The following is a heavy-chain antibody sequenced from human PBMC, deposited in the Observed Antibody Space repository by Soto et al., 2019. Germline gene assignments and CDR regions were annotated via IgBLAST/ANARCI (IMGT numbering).Heavy chain of an antibody. CDR1: GYTFPTYE. D-gene: IGHD3-22*01. Sequence: QVQLVQSGAEVKKPGASVKVSCKASGYTFPTYEIAWLRQAPGQGLEWMGWMIGDNGDSEFPESYQDRGTLTRDTYCTTAYMELRSLTSNDTAVYFCATVSQYDSPEYYYFDRWGRGSLVSVSS. J-gene: IGHJ4*02. CDR2: MIGDNGDS. CDR3: ATVSQYDSPEYYYFDR. V-gene: IGHV1-18*01.